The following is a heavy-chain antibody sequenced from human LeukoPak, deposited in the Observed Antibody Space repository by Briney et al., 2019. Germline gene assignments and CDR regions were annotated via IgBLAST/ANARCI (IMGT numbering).Heavy chain of an antibody. J-gene: IGHJ4*02. CDR1: GFTFSSRT. CDR3: AKSGNFDY. CDR2: ITSDSVAT. Sequence: GGSLRLSCGASGFTFSSRTMNWVRQPPGKGLEWVSTITSDSVATYYADSVKGRFTISRDNSKNTLYLQLNSLRVEDTAVYYCAKSGNFDYWGQGTLVTVSS. V-gene: IGHV3-23*01. D-gene: IGHD1-26*01.